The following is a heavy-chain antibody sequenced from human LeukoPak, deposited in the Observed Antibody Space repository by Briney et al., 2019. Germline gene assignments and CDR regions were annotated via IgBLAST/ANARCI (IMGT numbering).Heavy chain of an antibody. D-gene: IGHD3-22*01. J-gene: IGHJ6*03. CDR1: GGSISSYY. V-gene: IGHV4-59*01. CDR3: ARDKYYYGSSGYYYYYYMDV. CDR2: IYYSGST. Sequence: SETLSPTCTVSGGSISSYYWSWIRQPPGKGLEWIGYIYYSGSTNYNPSLKSRVTISVDTSKNQFSLKLSSVTAADTAVYYCARDKYYYGSSGYYYYYYMDVWGKGTTVTVSS.